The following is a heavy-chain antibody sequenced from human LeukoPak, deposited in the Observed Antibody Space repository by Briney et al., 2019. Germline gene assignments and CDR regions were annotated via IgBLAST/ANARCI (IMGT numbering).Heavy chain of an antibody. CDR3: AREDAHDAFDV. CDR2: IYISGST. V-gene: IGHV4-61*02. Sequence: SETLSLTCTVSSDSFSNGNYFWAWIRQPAGKGLEWIGRIYISGSTNYKPSLKSRVTMSVDPSKKQFSLKLSSVTAADTAVYYCAREDAHDAFDVWGQGALVTVSS. CDR1: SDSFSNGNYF. J-gene: IGHJ3*01.